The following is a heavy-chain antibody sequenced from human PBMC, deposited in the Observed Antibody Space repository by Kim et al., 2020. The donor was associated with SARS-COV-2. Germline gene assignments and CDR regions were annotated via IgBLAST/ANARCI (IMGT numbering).Heavy chain of an antibody. V-gene: IGHV3-20*04. J-gene: IGHJ3*02. CDR2: INWDGTRL. Sequence: GGSLRLSCVASGFKFASFGMNWLRQAPGKGLEWVADINWDGTRLIYAESVSGRFSISRDNAKNSLYLQMNRLGGGDTAFYFCAKTLSLRNAFDMRGQGT. D-gene: IGHD2-15*01. CDR1: GFKFASFG. CDR3: AKTLSLRNAFDM.